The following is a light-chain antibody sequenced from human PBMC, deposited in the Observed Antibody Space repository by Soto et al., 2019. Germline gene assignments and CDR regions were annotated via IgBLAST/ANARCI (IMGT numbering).Light chain of an antibody. V-gene: IGKV2-28*01. Sequence: DIVMTQSPLSLPVTPGEPASISCRSSQSLLDSNGYNCLEWYLQKPGQSPQLLISLGSNRASGVPARFSGSGSATDFTLKISRVEAEDVGVYYCMQSLQTPLTFGQGTKVEI. CDR1: QSLLDSNGYNC. CDR3: MQSLQTPLT. CDR2: LGS. J-gene: IGKJ1*01.